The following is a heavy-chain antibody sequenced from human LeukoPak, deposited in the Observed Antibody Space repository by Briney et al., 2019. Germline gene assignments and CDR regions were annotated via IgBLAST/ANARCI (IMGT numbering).Heavy chain of an antibody. CDR1: GFSLSGYY. CDR3: VRDLDEDSGGTHFDF. D-gene: IGHD3-10*01. V-gene: IGHV3-11*01. J-gene: IGHJ4*02. CDR2: ISNSGSTI. Sequence: AGGSLRLSCAVSGFSLSGYYMSWVRQAPGKGLEWVSYISNSGSTIYCADSVKGRFTISRDNAKNSLYLQMNSLRAEDTAMYYCVRDLDEDSGGTHFDFWGQGTLVTVSS.